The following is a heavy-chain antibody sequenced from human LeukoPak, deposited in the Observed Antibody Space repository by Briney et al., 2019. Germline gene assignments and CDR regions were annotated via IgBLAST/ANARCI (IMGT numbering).Heavy chain of an antibody. J-gene: IGHJ4*02. D-gene: IGHD3-22*01. V-gene: IGHV1-2*02. CDR2: INPNSGGT. CDR3: ARGYYDSGGYYFDF. CDR1: GYTFTGYY. Sequence: ASVKVSCKASGYTFTGYYMHWVRQAPGQGLEWMGWINPNSGGTNYAQKFQGRVTMTRDTSISTAYMELSRLRSDDTAVYYCARGYYDSGGYYFDFWGPGTLVTVSS.